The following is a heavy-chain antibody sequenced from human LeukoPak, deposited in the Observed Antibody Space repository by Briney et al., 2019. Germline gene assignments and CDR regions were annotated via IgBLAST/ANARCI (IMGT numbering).Heavy chain of an antibody. Sequence: GGSLRLSCAASGFTFDDHGMSWVRQAPGKGLEWVSGINWNGGSTGYADSVKGRFTISRDNAKNSLYLQMNSLRAEDTAVYYCARDGQWSSTSCYFDYWGQGTLVTVSS. CDR3: ARDGQWSSTSCYFDY. CDR1: GFTFDDHG. V-gene: IGHV3-20*04. CDR2: INWNGGST. J-gene: IGHJ4*02. D-gene: IGHD2-2*01.